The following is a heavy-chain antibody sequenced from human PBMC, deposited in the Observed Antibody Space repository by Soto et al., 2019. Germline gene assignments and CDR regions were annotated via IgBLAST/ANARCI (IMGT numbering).Heavy chain of an antibody. CDR1: GDSFTTYW. CDR2: IYPGDSDT. Sequence: GESLKISCKGSGDSFTTYWIGWVRQMPGKVLGWMGIIYPGDSDTRYSPSFQGQVTISADKSISTVYLQWSSLKASDTAMYYCARRGNNWYSDHWGQGTLVTVSS. V-gene: IGHV5-51*01. J-gene: IGHJ4*02. D-gene: IGHD1-1*01. CDR3: ARRGNNWYSDH.